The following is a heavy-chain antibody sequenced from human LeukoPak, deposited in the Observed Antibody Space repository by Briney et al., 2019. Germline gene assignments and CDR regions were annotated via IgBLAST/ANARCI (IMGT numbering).Heavy chain of an antibody. CDR3: AKGPELYCGGDCYWFDP. V-gene: IGHV3-64D*06. D-gene: IGHD2-21*02. Sequence: GGSLRLSCSASGFTFSSYAMHWVRQAPGKGLEYVSAISSNGGSTYYADSVKGRFTISRDNSKNTLYLQMSSLRAEDTAVYYCAKGPELYCGGDCYWFDPWGQGTLVTVSS. J-gene: IGHJ5*02. CDR2: ISSNGGST. CDR1: GFTFSSYA.